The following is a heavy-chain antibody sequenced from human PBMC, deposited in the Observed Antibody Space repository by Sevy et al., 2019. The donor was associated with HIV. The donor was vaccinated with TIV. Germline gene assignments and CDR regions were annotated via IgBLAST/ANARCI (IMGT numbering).Heavy chain of an antibody. D-gene: IGHD2-2*01. CDR3: ARANYRQYCSSTSCAPIGWFDP. J-gene: IGHJ5*02. CDR1: GYTLTELS. V-gene: IGHV1-24*01. CDR2: FDPEDGET. Sequence: ASVKVSCKVSGYTLTELSMHWVRQAPGKGLEWMGGFDPEDGETIYAQKFQGRVTMTEDTSTDTAYMELSSLRSEDTARYYCARANYRQYCSSTSCAPIGWFDPWGQGTLVTVSS.